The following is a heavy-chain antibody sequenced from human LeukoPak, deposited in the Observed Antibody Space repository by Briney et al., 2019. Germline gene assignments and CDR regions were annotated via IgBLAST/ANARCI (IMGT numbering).Heavy chain of an antibody. J-gene: IGHJ4*02. CDR3: ARDRWGRATYYFDY. CDR1: GFTFSSYS. V-gene: IGHV3-48*01. CDR2: ISSSSSTI. Sequence: PGGSLRLSCAASGFTFSSYSMNWVRQAPGKGLEWVSYISSSSSTIYYADSVKGRFTISRGNAKNSLYLQMNSLGAEDTAVYYCARDRWGRATYYFDYWGQGTLVTVSS. D-gene: IGHD7-27*01.